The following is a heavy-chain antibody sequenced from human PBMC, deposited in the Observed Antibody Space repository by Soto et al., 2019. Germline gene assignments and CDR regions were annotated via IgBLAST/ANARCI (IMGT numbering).Heavy chain of an antibody. Sequence: SVKVSCKASGFTFTSSAVQWVRQARGQRLEWIGWIVVGSGNTNYAQKFQERVTITRDMSTSTAYMELSSLRSEDTAVYYCAAPTYDFWSGVADGMDVWGQGTTVTVSS. CDR3: AAPTYDFWSGVADGMDV. D-gene: IGHD3-3*01. V-gene: IGHV1-58*01. CDR2: IVVGSGNT. CDR1: GFTFTSSA. J-gene: IGHJ6*02.